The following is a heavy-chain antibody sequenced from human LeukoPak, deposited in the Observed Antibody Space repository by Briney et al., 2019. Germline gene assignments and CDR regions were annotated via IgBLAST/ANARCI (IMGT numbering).Heavy chain of an antibody. CDR1: GFTFSSNW. CDR3: ARGLTVDF. Sequence: GGSLRLSCAVSGFTFSSNWMSWVRQAPGKWLEWVAKIKQDGSEKYYVDSVKGRFTISRDNAKNSLYLQMNSLRADDTAVFYCARGLTVDFWGQGTLVTVSS. CDR2: IKQDGSEK. D-gene: IGHD4/OR15-4a*01. V-gene: IGHV3-7*04. J-gene: IGHJ4*02.